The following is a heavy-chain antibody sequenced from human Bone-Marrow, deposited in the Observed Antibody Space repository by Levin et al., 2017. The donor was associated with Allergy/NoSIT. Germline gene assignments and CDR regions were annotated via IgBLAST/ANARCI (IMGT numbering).Heavy chain of an antibody. V-gene: IGHV1-8*01. J-gene: IGHJ4*02. D-gene: IGHD5-12*01. CDR2: MYPNSDNA. Sequence: ASVKVSCKTSGYTFTSFDINWVRQATGQGLEWMGWMYPNSDNAGYAQKFQGRVTMTRNTSISTAYMELSSLRSEDTAIYYGARGELGSGYLFDYWGQGTLVTVSS. CDR3: ARGELGSGYLFDY. CDR1: GYTFTSFD.